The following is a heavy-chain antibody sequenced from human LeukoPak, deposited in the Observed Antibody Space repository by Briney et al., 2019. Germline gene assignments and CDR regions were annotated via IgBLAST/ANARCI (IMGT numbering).Heavy chain of an antibody. CDR1: GGSFSGYY. CDR3: AREGVYCSSTSCYRKRWFDP. Sequence: SETLSLTCAVYGGSFSGYYWSWIRQPPGKGLEWIGEINHSGSTNYNPSLKSRVTISVDTSKNQFSLKLSSVTAADTAVYYCAREGVYCSSTSCYRKRWFDPWGQGTLVIVSS. CDR2: INHSGST. D-gene: IGHD2-2*02. J-gene: IGHJ5*02. V-gene: IGHV4-34*01.